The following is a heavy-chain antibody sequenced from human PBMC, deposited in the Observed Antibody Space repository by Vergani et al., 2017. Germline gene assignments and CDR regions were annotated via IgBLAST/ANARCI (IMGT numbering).Heavy chain of an antibody. CDR2: ISYDGSNK. Sequence: VQLVESGGGLVQPGGSLRLSCAASGFTFSSYGMHWVRQAPGKGLEWVAVISYDGSNKYYADSVEGRFTISRDNSKNTLYLQMNSLRAEDTAVYYCAKSGGPHDFWGGYYYDYMDVWGK. D-gene: IGHD3-3*01. CDR1: GFTFSSYG. CDR3: AKSGGPHDFWGGYYYDYMDV. V-gene: IGHV3-30*18. J-gene: IGHJ6*03.